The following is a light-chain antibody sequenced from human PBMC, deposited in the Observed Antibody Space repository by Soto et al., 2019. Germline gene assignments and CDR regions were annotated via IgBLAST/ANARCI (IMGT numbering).Light chain of an antibody. J-gene: IGLJ1*01. CDR3: CSYAGSYTFV. CDR1: SSDVGVYNY. V-gene: IGLV2-11*01. CDR2: DVS. Sequence: QSVLTQPGSVSGSPGQSVTISCTGTSSDVGVYNYVSWYQQYPGKAPKIMIYDVSKRPSGVPDRFSGSKSDNTASLIISGLQAEDEADYYCCSYAGSYTFVFGIGTKVTVL.